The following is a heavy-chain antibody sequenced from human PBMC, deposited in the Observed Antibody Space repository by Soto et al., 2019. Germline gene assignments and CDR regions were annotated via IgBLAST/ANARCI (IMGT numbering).Heavy chain of an antibody. V-gene: IGHV3-48*02. Sequence: EVRLVESGGALVQRGGSLTLSYAASGFRFSIYSMNWVRQAPGKGLEWSAYITSDTKTIKYAESVKGRFTISRDNAKKSVYLQMNNLSDEDTAVYYCARSVEGHFDYWGQGTVVTVSS. D-gene: IGHD6-19*01. CDR2: ITSDTKTI. J-gene: IGHJ4*02. CDR1: GFRFSIYS. CDR3: ARSVEGHFDY.